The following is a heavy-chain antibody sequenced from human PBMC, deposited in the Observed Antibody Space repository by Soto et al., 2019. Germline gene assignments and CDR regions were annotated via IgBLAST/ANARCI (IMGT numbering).Heavy chain of an antibody. CDR1: GGSISSSNYY. CDR3: ASLGVISPFDY. Sequence: SETLSLTCTVSGGSISSSNYYWGWIRQPPGKGLEWIGSLFYSENTYYNPSLKRRGNISVDTSKNQFSLKLSSVTAADTALYYCASLGVISPFDYWGQGTLVTVSS. V-gene: IGHV4-39*01. CDR2: LFYSENT. D-gene: IGHD3-16*02. J-gene: IGHJ4*02.